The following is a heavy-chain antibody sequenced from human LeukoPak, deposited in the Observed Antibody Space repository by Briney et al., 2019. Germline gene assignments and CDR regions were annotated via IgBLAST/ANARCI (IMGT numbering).Heavy chain of an antibody. V-gene: IGHV3-30*18. CDR1: GFIFSNYG. J-gene: IGHJ4*02. CDR2: ISYDGNIK. D-gene: IGHD1-26*01. CDR3: AKWDSGRYTSNYYFDC. Sequence: PGRSLRLSCAASGFIFSNYGMHWVRQAPGKGLEWVAVISYDGNIKYYADSVKGQFTISRDNSKNTLYLQMTSLREEDTAVYYCAKWDSGRYTSNYYFDCWGQGALVTVSS.